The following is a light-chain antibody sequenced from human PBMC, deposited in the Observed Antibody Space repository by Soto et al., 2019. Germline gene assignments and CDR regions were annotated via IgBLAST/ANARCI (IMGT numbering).Light chain of an antibody. J-gene: IGLJ3*02. CDR1: SSDVGIYNY. Sequence: QSALTQPASVSGSPRQSITISCTGTSSDVGIYNYVSWYQQHPGKAPKLMIYDVSNRTSGVSNRFSGTKSGNTASLTISGRQAEDEADYYCSSYTTRQTLVFRGGTKLTVL. V-gene: IGLV2-14*01. CDR2: DVS. CDR3: SSYTTRQTLV.